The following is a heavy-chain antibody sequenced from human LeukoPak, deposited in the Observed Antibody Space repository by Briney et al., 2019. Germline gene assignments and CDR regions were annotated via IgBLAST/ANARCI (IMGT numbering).Heavy chain of an antibody. J-gene: IGHJ4*02. CDR3: AKIHPSERAMVRGAIDY. CDR1: GFTFSSYG. V-gene: IGHV3-30*02. Sequence: GGSLRLSCAASGFTFSSYGMHWVRQAPGKGLEWVAFIRYDGSNKYYADSVKGRFTTSRDNSKNTLYLQMNSLRAEDTAVYYCAKIHPSERAMVRGAIDYWGQGTLVTVSS. D-gene: IGHD3-10*01. CDR2: IRYDGSNK.